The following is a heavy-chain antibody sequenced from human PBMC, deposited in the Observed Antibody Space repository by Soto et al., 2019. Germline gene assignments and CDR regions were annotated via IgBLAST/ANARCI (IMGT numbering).Heavy chain of an antibody. CDR2: IYYSRST. CDR1: GGSISSGGYY. D-gene: IGHD3-22*01. Sequence: QVQLQESGPGLVKPSQTLSLTCTVSGGSISSGGYYWSWIRQHPGKGLEWIGYIYYSRSTYYNPSLKSRVTISVDTSKNQFSLKRSSVTAADTAVYYCAALSGYYYVVTAFDIWGQGTMVTVSS. CDR3: AALSGYYYVVTAFDI. V-gene: IGHV4-31*03. J-gene: IGHJ3*02.